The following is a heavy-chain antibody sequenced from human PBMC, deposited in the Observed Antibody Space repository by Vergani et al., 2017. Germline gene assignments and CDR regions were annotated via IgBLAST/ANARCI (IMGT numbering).Heavy chain of an antibody. Sequence: QEQLVESGGGLVKPGGSLRLSCEASGFTFNAYYMSWVRQAPGKGLECVSYISVISTSIHYADSVKGRFTISRDNAKSSLSLQMHSLTAEDTAVYFCARVGTWGFDIWGQGTVVTVSS. CDR3: ARVGTWGFDI. D-gene: IGHD1-14*01. CDR1: GFTFNAYY. CDR2: ISVISTSI. J-gene: IGHJ3*02. V-gene: IGHV3-11*01.